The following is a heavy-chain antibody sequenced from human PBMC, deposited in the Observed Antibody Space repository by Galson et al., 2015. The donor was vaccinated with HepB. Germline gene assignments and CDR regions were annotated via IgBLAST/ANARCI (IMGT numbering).Heavy chain of an antibody. CDR1: GFTFSSNW. Sequence: SLRLSCAASGFTFSSNWMNWVRQGPGKGLEWVANIKQDGSEKYYVDSVKGRFTISRDNAKNSLYLQMNSLRVEDTAVYYCVRASAWGSYRFFDYWGQGILVTVSS. V-gene: IGHV3-7*03. CDR2: IKQDGSEK. D-gene: IGHD3-16*02. CDR3: VRASAWGSYRFFDY. J-gene: IGHJ4*02.